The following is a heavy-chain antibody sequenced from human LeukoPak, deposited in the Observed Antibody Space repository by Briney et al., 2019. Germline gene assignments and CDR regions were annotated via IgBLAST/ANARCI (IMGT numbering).Heavy chain of an antibody. D-gene: IGHD3-10*01. CDR3: ARARGVTLDFDY. J-gene: IGHJ4*02. CDR1: EYSFTGYY. Sequence: ASVKVSCKASEYSFTGYYMHWVRQAPGQGLEWMGWINPNSGGTNYAQKFQGRVTMTRDTSISTAYMELSRLRSDDTAVYYCARARGVTLDFDYWGQGTLVTVSS. CDR2: INPNSGGT. V-gene: IGHV1-2*02.